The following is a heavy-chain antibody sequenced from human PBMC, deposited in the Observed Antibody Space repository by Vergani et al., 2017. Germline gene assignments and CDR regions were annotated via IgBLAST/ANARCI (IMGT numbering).Heavy chain of an antibody. CDR2: INHSGST. V-gene: IGHV4-34*01. Sequence: QVQLQQWGAGLLKPSETLSLTCAVYGGSFSGYYWSWIRQPPGKGLEWIGEINHSGSTNYNPSLKSRVTISVDTSKNQFSLKLSSVTAADTAVYYCARGWLQRGPGSYYYPLSYYSGMDVWGRGTTVTVSS. CDR1: GGSFSGYY. D-gene: IGHD3-10*01. J-gene: IGHJ6*02. CDR3: ARGWLQRGPGSYYYPLSYYSGMDV.